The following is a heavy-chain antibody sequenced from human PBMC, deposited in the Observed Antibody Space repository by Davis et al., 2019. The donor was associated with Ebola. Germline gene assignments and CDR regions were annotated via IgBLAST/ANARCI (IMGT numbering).Heavy chain of an antibody. Sequence: GESLKISCAASGFTFNLYNMNWVRQAPGKGLEWVASISGDDTYINYADSVKGRFTISRDNAKRSLHLQMNNLRAEDTAVYFCAYLGSFDYWGQGTLVTVSS. J-gene: IGHJ4*02. CDR2: ISGDDTYI. CDR3: AYLGSFDY. V-gene: IGHV3-21*01. CDR1: GFTFNLYN. D-gene: IGHD7-27*01.